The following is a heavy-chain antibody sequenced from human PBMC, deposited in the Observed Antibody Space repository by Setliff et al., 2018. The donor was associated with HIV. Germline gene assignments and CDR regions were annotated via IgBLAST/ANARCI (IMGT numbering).Heavy chain of an antibody. D-gene: IGHD6-19*01. CDR3: ARDSNMVAVAGSWRSGGGH. J-gene: IGHJ4*02. CDR1: GYTFTSYG. CDR2: ISAYNGNT. V-gene: IGHV1-18*01. Sequence: ASVKVSCKASGYTFTSYGISWVRQAPGQGLEWMGWISAYNGNTNYAQKLQGRVTMTTDTSTSTAYMELRSLRPDETAVYYCARDSNMVAVAGSWRSGGGHWGQGTLVTVSS.